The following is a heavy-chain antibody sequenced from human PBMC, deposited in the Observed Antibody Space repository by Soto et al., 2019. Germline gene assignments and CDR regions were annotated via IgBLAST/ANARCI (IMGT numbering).Heavy chain of an antibody. J-gene: IGHJ6*03. CDR1: GFTFDDYA. CDR3: AKDMRRDCSGGSCYTDYYYYYMDV. Sequence: EVQLVESGGGLVQPGRSLRLSCAASGFTFDDYAMHWVRQAPGKGLEWVSGISWNSGSIGYADSVKGRFTISRDNAKNSLYLQMNSLRAEDTAVYYCAKDMRRDCSGGSCYTDYYYYYMDVWGKGTTVTVSS. CDR2: ISWNSGSI. D-gene: IGHD2-15*01. V-gene: IGHV3-9*01.